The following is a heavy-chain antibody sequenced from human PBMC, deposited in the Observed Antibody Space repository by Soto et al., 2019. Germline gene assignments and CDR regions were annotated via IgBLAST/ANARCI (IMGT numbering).Heavy chain of an antibody. J-gene: IGHJ4*02. Sequence: SETLSLTCTVSGGSISSSSYYWGWIRQPPGKGLEWIGSIYYSGSTYYNPSLKSRVTISVDTSKNQFSLKLSSVTAADTAVYYCARAGRDFWSGYPTPCDYWGQGTLVTVSS. CDR2: IYYSGST. V-gene: IGHV4-39*01. D-gene: IGHD3-3*01. CDR1: GGSISSSSYY. CDR3: ARAGRDFWSGYPTPCDY.